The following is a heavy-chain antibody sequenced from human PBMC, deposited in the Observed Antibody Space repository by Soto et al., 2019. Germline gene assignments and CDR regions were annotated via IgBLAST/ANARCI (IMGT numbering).Heavy chain of an antibody. J-gene: IGHJ4*02. CDR3: AREYCSGGSCYSNYFDY. Sequence: EVRLLESGGGLVQPGGSLRLSCAASGFTFNTYAMSWVRQAPGKGLEWVSGIGGGGVDTNYADSVTGRFTISRDDSKSTLFLQMNSLRAEDTAVYYCAREYCSGGSCYSNYFDYWGQGTLVTVSS. V-gene: IGHV3-23*01. D-gene: IGHD2-15*01. CDR1: GFTFNTYA. CDR2: IGGGGVDT.